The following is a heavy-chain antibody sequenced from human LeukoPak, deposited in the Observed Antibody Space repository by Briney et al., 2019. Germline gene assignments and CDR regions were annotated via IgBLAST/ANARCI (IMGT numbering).Heavy chain of an antibody. CDR1: GYTFTSYG. J-gene: IGHJ6*02. D-gene: IGHD1-26*01. CDR3: ARIGLDSGHYYYYGMDV. V-gene: IGHV1-18*01. CDR2: ISAYNGNT. Sequence: ASVKVSCKASGYTFTSYGISWVRQAPGQGLEWMGWISAYNGNTNYAQKLQGRVTMTTDTSTSTAYMELRSLRSDDTAVYYCARIGLDSGHYYYYGMDVWGQGTTVTVSS.